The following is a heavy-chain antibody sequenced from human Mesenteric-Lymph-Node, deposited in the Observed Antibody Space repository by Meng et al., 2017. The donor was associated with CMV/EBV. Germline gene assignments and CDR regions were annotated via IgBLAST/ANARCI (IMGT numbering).Heavy chain of an antibody. CDR3: SPTRGIAVAGEVDV. Sequence: GGSLRLSCAASGFTFSSYAMHWVRQAPGKGLEWVAVISYDGSNKYYADSVKGRFTISRDNSKNTLYLQMNSLRAEDTAVYYCSPTRGIAVAGEVDVWGQGTTVTVSS. V-gene: IGHV3-30*04. CDR2: ISYDGSNK. CDR1: GFTFSSYA. J-gene: IGHJ6*02. D-gene: IGHD6-19*01.